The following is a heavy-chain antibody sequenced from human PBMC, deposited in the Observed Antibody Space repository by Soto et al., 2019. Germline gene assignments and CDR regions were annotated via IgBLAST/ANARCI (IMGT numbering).Heavy chain of an antibody. J-gene: IGHJ4*02. CDR3: AREMRASSGWDFDY. CDR1: GYTFTGYY. Sequence: ASVKVSCKASGYTFTGYYMHWVRQAPGQGLEWMGWINPNSGGTNYAQKFQGWVTMTRDTSISTAYMELSRLRSDDTAVYYCAREMRASSGWDFDYWGQGTLVTVSS. D-gene: IGHD6-19*01. V-gene: IGHV1-2*04. CDR2: INPNSGGT.